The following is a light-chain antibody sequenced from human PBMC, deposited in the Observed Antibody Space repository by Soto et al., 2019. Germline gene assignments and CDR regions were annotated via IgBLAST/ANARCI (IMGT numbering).Light chain of an antibody. Sequence: EIVLTQSPGTLSLSPGERATLSCRASQSVSSSYLAWYQQKPVQAPRLLIYGASSRATGIPDRFSGSGSGTDFTLTISRLEPEDFAVYYCQQYGSSLWTFG. CDR1: QSVSSSY. J-gene: IGKJ1*01. CDR2: GAS. CDR3: QQYGSSLWT. V-gene: IGKV3-20*01.